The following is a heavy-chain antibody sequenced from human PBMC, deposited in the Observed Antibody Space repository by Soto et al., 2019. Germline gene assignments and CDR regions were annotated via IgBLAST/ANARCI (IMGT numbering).Heavy chain of an antibody. CDR2: ISSSGGTT. J-gene: IGHJ4*02. V-gene: IGHV3-23*01. D-gene: IGHD3-10*01. Sequence: PGGSLRLSCATSGFNFNSYAMSCVRQAPGERLEWVSFISSSGGTTYYADSVKGRFTISRDNSRNTAFLQMNTLGAEDTAIYYCATFMTVNGPGSGRYSEYSGQGPRVTVSS. CDR3: ATFMTVNGPGSGRYSEY. CDR1: GFNFNSYA.